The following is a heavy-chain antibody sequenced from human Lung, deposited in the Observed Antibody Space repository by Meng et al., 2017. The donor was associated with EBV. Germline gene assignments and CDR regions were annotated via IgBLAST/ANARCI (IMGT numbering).Heavy chain of an antibody. V-gene: IGHV7-4-1*01. CDR2: ININTGNP. J-gene: IGHJ4*02. Sequence: VQLVQSGSELKKPGDSVKVSCQAAGHTFTSSSMNWVRHAPGQGLEWMGWININTGNPTYAQGFTGRFVFSLDTSVSTAYLQIDSLKADDTAVYYCARGNGWRFDYWGQGTLVTVSS. D-gene: IGHD6-19*01. CDR1: GHTFTSSS. CDR3: ARGNGWRFDY.